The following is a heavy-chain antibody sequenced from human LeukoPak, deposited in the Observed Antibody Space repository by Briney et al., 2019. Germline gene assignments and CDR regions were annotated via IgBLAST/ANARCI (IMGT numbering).Heavy chain of an antibody. Sequence: GGSLRLSCAASGFTFSSYSMNWVRQAPGKGREWVSSITSSSGPIYYADSVKGRFTISRDNAKNSLYLQMNSLRPEDTAVYYCARDWNYYSCWGQGTLVTVSS. CDR1: GFTFSSYS. CDR2: ITSSSGPI. J-gene: IGHJ4*02. CDR3: ARDWNYYSC. D-gene: IGHD1-1*01. V-gene: IGHV3-21*01.